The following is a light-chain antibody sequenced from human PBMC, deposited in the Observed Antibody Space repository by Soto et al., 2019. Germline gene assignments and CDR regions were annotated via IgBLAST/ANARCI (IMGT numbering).Light chain of an antibody. J-gene: IGLJ2*01. CDR1: NIGSKS. CDR2: YDS. V-gene: IGLV3-21*04. CDR3: QVWDSSSVV. Sequence: VVTQPPSVSVAPGKTARITCGGNNIGSKSVHWYQQKPGQAPVLVIYYDSDRPSGIPERFSGSNSGNTATLTISRVEAGDEADYYCQVWDSSSVVFGGGTQLTVL.